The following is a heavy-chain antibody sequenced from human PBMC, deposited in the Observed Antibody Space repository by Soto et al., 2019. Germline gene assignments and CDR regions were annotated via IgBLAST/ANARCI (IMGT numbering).Heavy chain of an antibody. CDR2: IYSTGSS. J-gene: IGHJ5*02. V-gene: IGHV4-30-4*01. CDR1: GGSISSGNYY. Sequence: SETLSLTCTVCGGSISSGNYYWSWIRQSPGKGLEWIGYIYSTGSSYYNPSLRSRVSMSVDTSKNQFSLNLSSVTAADTAVYFCARDGIQLWLYGRDRFEPWGQGTVFSVSA. CDR3: ARDGIQLWLYGRDRFEP. D-gene: IGHD5-18*01.